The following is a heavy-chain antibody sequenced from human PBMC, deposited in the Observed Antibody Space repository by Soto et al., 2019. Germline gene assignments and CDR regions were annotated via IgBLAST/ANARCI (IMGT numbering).Heavy chain of an antibody. CDR2: ISDSGGTT. J-gene: IGHJ4*02. D-gene: IGHD1-1*01. V-gene: IGHV3-23*01. CDR3: AKAARTTTLYNFDF. Sequence: PGGSLRLSCAASGFTFSTFGMNWVRQAPGKGLEWVSVISDSGGTTFHADSVKGRFTISRDNSKNTLYLQMNSLRPEDTAVYYCAKAARTTTLYNFDFWGQGTL. CDR1: GFTFSTFG.